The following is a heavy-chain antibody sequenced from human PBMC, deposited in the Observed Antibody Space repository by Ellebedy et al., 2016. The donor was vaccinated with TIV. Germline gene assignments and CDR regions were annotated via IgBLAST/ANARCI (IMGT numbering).Heavy chain of an antibody. CDR1: GFTFSSYA. CDR3: AKGTQWLGRSCFDY. V-gene: IGHV3-23*01. CDR2: ITGSGIRT. D-gene: IGHD6-19*01. Sequence: PGGSLRLSCAASGFTFSSYAMSWVRQAPGKGLEWVSTITGSGIRTDYADSVKGRFTFSRDNSKNTLYLHMNSLRAEDTAVYHCAKGTQWLGRSCFDYWGQGTLVTVSS. J-gene: IGHJ4*02.